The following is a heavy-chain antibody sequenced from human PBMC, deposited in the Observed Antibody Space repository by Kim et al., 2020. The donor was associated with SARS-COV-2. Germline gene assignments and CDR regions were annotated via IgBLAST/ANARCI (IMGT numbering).Heavy chain of an antibody. Sequence: SETLSLTCTVSSGSISGFYWSWIRQPPGKGLEWIGYIYNRGSTNYNPSLKSRVTMSVDMAKTQFSLKMISVTAADTAMYYCARHLRGLDAFDIWGQGTMV. V-gene: IGHV4-59*08. CDR3: ARHLRGLDAFDI. CDR1: SGSISGFY. J-gene: IGHJ3*02. D-gene: IGHD3-10*01. CDR2: IYNRGST.